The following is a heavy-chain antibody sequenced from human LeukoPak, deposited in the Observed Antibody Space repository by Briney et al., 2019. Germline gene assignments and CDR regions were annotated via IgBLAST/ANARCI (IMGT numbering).Heavy chain of an antibody. Sequence: GGSLRLSCVASGFTFSTYAMSWVRQAPGQGLEWVSVISGSGVTTYYADSVKGRFSISRANSKNTLWLQMSSLRAEDTAVYFCTKSPFSGSYRFEDWGQGTLVTVSS. V-gene: IGHV3-23*01. CDR1: GFTFSTYA. CDR2: ISGSGVTT. CDR3: TKSPFSGSYRFED. J-gene: IGHJ4*02. D-gene: IGHD1-26*01.